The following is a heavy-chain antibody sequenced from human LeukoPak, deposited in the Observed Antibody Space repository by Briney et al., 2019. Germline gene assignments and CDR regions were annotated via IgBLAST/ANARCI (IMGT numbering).Heavy chain of an antibody. CDR2: IGPTGSDR. V-gene: IGHV3-21*06. CDR1: GLTFSTSG. J-gene: IGHJ4*02. Sequence: GGSLRLSCTASGLTFSTSGFNWVRQAPGKGLEWVSSIGPTGSDRYYADSMKGRFTISRDNANNFLYLQMNSLRAEDTAVYYCATEANGRHYDYWGQGTLLTVSS. D-gene: IGHD2-8*01. CDR3: ATEANGRHYDY.